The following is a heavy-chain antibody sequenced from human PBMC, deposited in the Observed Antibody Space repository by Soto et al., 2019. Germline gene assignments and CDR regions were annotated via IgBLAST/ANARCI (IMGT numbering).Heavy chain of an antibody. CDR3: ARVIYSGYDFILPDYYYYGMDV. CDR2: IIPIFGTA. Sequence: ASVKVSCKASGGTFSSYAISWVRQAPGQGLEWMGGIIPIFGTANYAQKFQGRVTITADESTSTAYMELSSLRSEDTAVYYCARVIYSGYDFILPDYYYYGMDVWGQGTTVTVSS. CDR1: GGTFSSYA. J-gene: IGHJ6*02. V-gene: IGHV1-69*13. D-gene: IGHD5-12*01.